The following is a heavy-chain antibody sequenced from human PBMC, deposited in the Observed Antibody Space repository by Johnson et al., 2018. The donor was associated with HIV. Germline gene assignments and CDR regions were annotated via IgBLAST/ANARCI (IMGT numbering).Heavy chain of an antibody. D-gene: IGHD4-17*01. CDR2: ISYDGSNK. CDR3: ARVRPNPTVTTRGAFDI. V-gene: IGHV3-30-3*01. Sequence: QVQLVESGGGVVQPGGSLRLSCAASGFTFSSYAMHWVRQAPGKGLEWVAVISYDGSNKYYADSVKGRFTISRDNSKNTLYLQMNSLRAEDTAVYYCARVRPNPTVTTRGAFDIWGQGTMVTVSS. J-gene: IGHJ3*02. CDR1: GFTFSSYA.